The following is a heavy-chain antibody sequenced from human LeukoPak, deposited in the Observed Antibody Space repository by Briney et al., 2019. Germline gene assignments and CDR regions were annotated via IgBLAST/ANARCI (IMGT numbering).Heavy chain of an antibody. V-gene: IGHV4-39*07. CDR1: GGSMRSNSFY. J-gene: IGHJ5*02. CDR2: INYGGHT. CDR3: ARTHFDSLGWFDP. Sequence: SGTLSLTCTVSGGSMRSNSFYWGWIRQSPGKGLEWIANINYGGHTYYNPSVKSRVTLSVDVSKNRSSLNLTSVTAADTALYFCARTHFDSLGWFDPWGQGIQVIVSS. D-gene: IGHD3-9*01.